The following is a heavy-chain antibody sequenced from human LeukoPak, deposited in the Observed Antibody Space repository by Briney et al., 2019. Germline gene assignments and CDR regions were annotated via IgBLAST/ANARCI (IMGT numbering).Heavy chain of an antibody. CDR1: GGSISSSSYY. CDR3: ARAVVPAASHNWFDP. J-gene: IGHJ5*02. V-gene: IGHV4-39*07. D-gene: IGHD2-2*01. Sequence: PSETLSLTCTVSGGSISSSSYYWGWIRQPPGKGLEWIGSIYYSGSTYYNPSLKSRVTISVDTSKNQFSLKLSPVTAADTAVYYCARAVVPAASHNWFDPWGQGTLVTVSS. CDR2: IYYSGST.